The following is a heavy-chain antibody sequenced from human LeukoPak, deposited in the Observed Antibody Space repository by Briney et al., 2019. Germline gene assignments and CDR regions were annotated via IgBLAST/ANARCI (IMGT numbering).Heavy chain of an antibody. V-gene: IGHV3-23*01. D-gene: IGHD2-2*01. J-gene: IGHJ4*02. CDR2: ISGSGGST. CDR3: AKTRCTSCYLFDY. CDR1: GFTYNSYA. Sequence: PGVSLRLSCAASGFTYNSYAMSWVRQAPRKGLEWVSAISGSGGSTYYADSVKGRFTISRDNSKNTLYLQMNSLRAEDTAVYYCAKTRCTSCYLFDYWGQGTLVTVSS.